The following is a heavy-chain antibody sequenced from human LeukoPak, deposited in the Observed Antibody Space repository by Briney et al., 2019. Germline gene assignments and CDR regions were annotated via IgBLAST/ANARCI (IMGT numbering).Heavy chain of an antibody. J-gene: IGHJ3*02. V-gene: IGHV4-30-2*05. D-gene: IGHD2-2*01. CDR2: IYHSGST. Sequence: SETLSLTCAVSGGSISSGGYSWSWIRQPPGKGLEWIGYIYHSGSTYYNPSLKSRVTISVDTSKNQFSLKLSSVTAADTAVYYCARALVVPAAHDAFDIWGQGTMVTVSS. CDR3: ARALVVPAAHDAFDI. CDR1: GGSISSGGYS.